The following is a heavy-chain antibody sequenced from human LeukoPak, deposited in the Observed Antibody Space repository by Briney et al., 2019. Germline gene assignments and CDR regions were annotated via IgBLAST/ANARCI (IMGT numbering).Heavy chain of an antibody. CDR2: SSSSSRHI. CDR3: ARDYYVSGGYGGGFGMDV. V-gene: IGHV3-21*01. CDR1: EFSFSNYS. D-gene: IGHD3-10*01. J-gene: IGHJ6*02. Sequence: PGRSLRLSCAAAEFSFSNYSMSSVRQALGKWLEWVSSSSSSSRHISYADSVKGRFTISRDNAKSSLYLQMNSLRAEDTAVYYCARDYYVSGGYGGGFGMDVWGQGTTVTVSS.